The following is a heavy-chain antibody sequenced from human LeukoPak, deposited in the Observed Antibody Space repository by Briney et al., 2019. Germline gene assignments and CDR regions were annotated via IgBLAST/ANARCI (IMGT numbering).Heavy chain of an antibody. J-gene: IGHJ4*02. CDR2: MNPNSGNT. V-gene: IGHV1-8*01. D-gene: IGHD2-15*01. CDR3: ARARYCSGGSCYSFGFDY. Sequence: GASVKVSCKATGFTFTNYDINWVRQATGQGLEWMGWMNPNSGNTGYAQKFQGRVTMTRNTSISTAYMELSSLRSEDTAVYYCARARYCSGGSCYSFGFDYWGQGTLVTVSS. CDR1: GFTFTNYD.